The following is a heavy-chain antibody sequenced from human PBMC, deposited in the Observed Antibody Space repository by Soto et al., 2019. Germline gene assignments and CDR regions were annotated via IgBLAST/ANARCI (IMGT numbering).Heavy chain of an antibody. CDR1: GFTFRSYS. V-gene: IGHV3-30-3*01. J-gene: IGHJ4*02. CDR2: ISYDGSNK. Sequence: PGGSLRLSCADPGFTFRSYSMHWVRQSPGKGLEWVAVISYDGSNKYYADSVKGRFTISRDNSKNTLYLQIDSLRVEDTAVYYCARIVCSLDCFLSDHWGQGTLVT. CDR3: ARIVCSLDCFLSDH. D-gene: IGHD2-21*02.